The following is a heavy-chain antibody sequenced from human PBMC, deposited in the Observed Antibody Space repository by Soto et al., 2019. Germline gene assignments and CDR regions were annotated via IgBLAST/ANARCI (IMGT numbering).Heavy chain of an antibody. V-gene: IGHV3-21*01. CDR2: ISSSSSYI. Sequence: EVQLVESGGGLVKPGGSLRLSCAASGFTFSSYSMNWVRQAPGKGLEWVSSISSSSSYIYYADSVKGRFTISRDNDKNSLYLQMNSLRAEDTAVYYCARDGVIVVVPAAPSDYWGQGTLVTVSS. CDR3: ARDGVIVVVPAAPSDY. D-gene: IGHD2-2*01. CDR1: GFTFSSYS. J-gene: IGHJ4*02.